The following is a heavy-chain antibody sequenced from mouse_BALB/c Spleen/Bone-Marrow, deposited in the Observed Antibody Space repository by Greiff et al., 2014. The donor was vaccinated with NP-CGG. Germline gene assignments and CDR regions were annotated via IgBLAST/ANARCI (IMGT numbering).Heavy chain of an antibody. Sequence: QVQLKESGAELVKPGASVKLSCKASGYTFTSYYMCWVKQRPGQGLEWIGEINPSNGGTNFNEKFKSKAKLTVDKSSSTAYMSLSSLTSEDSAVYYCTRSRRAMDHWGQGTSVTVSS. CDR1: GYTFTSYY. J-gene: IGHJ4*01. CDR3: TRSRRAMDH. V-gene: IGHV1S81*02. CDR2: INPSNGGT. D-gene: IGHD2-12*01.